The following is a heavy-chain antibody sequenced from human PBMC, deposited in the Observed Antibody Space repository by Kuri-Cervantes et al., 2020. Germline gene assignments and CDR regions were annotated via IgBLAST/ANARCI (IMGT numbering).Heavy chain of an antibody. CDR3: ARGGYRNLDY. CDR1: GFTFSSYA. D-gene: IGHD5-18*01. V-gene: IGHV3-30*02. J-gene: IGHJ4*02. CDR2: IRYDGSNK. Sequence: GESLKISCAASGFTFSSYAMHWVRQAPGKGLEWVAFIRYDGSNKYYADSVRGRFTISRDNAENSLFLQMNSLRAEDTAVYFCARGGYRNLDYWGQGTLVTVSS.